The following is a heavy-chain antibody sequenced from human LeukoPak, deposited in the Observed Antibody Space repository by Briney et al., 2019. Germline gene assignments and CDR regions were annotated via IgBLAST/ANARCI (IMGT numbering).Heavy chain of an antibody. Sequence: SETLSLICTVSGHSISSGGYYWTSIRQHPGKGLEWIGYIYYSGSTYYNPSLKSRVTISVDTSKNQFSLKLSSVTAADTAVYYCARGTTDYDILTGYCLDYWGQGTLVTVSS. D-gene: IGHD3-9*01. V-gene: IGHV4-31*03. CDR3: ARGTTDYDILTGYCLDY. J-gene: IGHJ4*02. CDR2: IYYSGST. CDR1: GHSISSGGYY.